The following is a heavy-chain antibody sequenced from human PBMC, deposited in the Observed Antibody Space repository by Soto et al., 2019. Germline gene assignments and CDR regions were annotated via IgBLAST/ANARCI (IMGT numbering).Heavy chain of an antibody. CDR2: IHYIGST. Sequence: PSETLSLTCTVSGVSINGFYWSWFRQPPGKTLEWIGYIHYIGSTNYNPSLKSRVTISVDTSKNQFSLKLNSVTAADTATYFCARHVAAWGSVNYFTYWGQGALVTAPQ. CDR3: ARHVAAWGSVNYFTY. J-gene: IGHJ4*02. CDR1: GVSINGFY. D-gene: IGHD7-27*01. V-gene: IGHV4-59*08.